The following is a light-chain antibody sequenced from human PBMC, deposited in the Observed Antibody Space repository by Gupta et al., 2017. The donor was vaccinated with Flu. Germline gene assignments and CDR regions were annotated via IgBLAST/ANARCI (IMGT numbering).Light chain of an antibody. J-gene: IGKJ1*01. CDR3: QQRSNWPRT. Sequence: EIVLTQSPATLSLSPGERATLSCRASESVSSYLGWYQQKPGQAPRLLIYDASNRVTGIPDRFSGSGSGTDFTPTISSLEPEDFAVYYCQQRSNWPRTFGQGTQVEIK. CDR2: DAS. V-gene: IGKV3-11*01. CDR1: ESVSSY.